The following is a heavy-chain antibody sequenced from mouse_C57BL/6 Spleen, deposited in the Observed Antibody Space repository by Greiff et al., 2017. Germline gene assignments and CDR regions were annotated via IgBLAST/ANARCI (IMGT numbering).Heavy chain of an antibody. CDR1: GYTFTSYW. CDR2: IYPGSGST. J-gene: IGHJ4*01. Sequence: QVQLQQPGAELVKPGASVKMSCKASGYTFTSYWITWVKQRPGQGLAWIGDIYPGSGSTNYNEKFKSKATLTVDTSSSTAYMQLSSLTSEDSAVYYCARPYDPFYAMDYWGQGTSVTVSS. D-gene: IGHD2-3*01. CDR3: ARPYDPFYAMDY. V-gene: IGHV1-55*01.